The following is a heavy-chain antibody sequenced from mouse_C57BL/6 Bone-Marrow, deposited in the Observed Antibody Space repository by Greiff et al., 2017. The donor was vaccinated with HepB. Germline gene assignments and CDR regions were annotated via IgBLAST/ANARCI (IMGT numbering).Heavy chain of an antibody. CDR2: IDPSDSYT. CDR1: GYTFTSYW. J-gene: IGHJ2*01. Sequence: QQSCTASGYTFTSYWMHWVKQRPGQGLEWIGEIDPSDSYTNYNQKFKGKSTLTVDKSSSTAYMQLSSLTSEDSAVYYCARLNWVYFDYWGQGTTLTVSS. CDR3: ARLNWVYFDY. D-gene: IGHD4-1*01. V-gene: IGHV1-69*01.